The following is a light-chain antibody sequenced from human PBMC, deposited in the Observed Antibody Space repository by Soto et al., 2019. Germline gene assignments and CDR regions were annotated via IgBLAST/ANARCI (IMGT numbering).Light chain of an antibody. Sequence: QSALTQPASVSGSPGQSITFSCTGNSSDLGGYNYVSWYQQHPGKAPKLVIYDVSNRPSGVSNRFSGSKSGNTASLTISGLQADDEADYYCSSYTTTSTLVFGGGTQLTVL. V-gene: IGLV2-14*01. CDR3: SSYTTTSTLV. J-gene: IGLJ2*01. CDR2: DVS. CDR1: SSDLGGYNY.